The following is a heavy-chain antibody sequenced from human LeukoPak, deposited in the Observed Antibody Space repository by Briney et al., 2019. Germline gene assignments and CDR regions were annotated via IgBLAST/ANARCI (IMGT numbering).Heavy chain of an antibody. CDR3: ARHAPYGSGSYYSGMDV. CDR1: GYSFTNHW. CDR2: IYPGDSDT. J-gene: IGHJ6*04. D-gene: IGHD3-10*01. Sequence: GESLQISCKGSGYSFTNHWIGWVRQMPGKGLGWMGIIYPGDSDTRFSPSFQGQVTISADKSISTAYLQWSSLKASDTAMYYCARHAPYGSGSYYSGMDVWGKGTTVTVSS. V-gene: IGHV5-51*01.